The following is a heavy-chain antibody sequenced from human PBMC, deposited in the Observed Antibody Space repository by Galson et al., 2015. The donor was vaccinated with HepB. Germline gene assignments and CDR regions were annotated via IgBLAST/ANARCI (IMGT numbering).Heavy chain of an antibody. CDR2: IYSGGST. V-gene: IGHV3-53*01. CDR3: VRDVDGNPVGIDY. CDR1: GFTVSNEY. Sequence: SLRLSCAASGFTVSNEYMSWVRQAPGKGLEWVSVIYSGGSTYYGDSVKGRFTISRDKSKNTLYLHMNSLKAEDTAVYYCVRDVDGNPVGIDYWGQGTLVTVSS. D-gene: IGHD4-23*01. J-gene: IGHJ4*02.